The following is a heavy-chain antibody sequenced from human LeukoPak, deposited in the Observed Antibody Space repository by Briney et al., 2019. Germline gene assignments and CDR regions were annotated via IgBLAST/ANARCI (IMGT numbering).Heavy chain of an antibody. J-gene: IGHJ3*02. CDR1: GYTFTSYY. CDR2: MNPNSGNT. CDR3: ARFDSSGHI. Sequence: ASVKVSCKASGYTFTSYYMHWVRQATGQGLEWMGWMNPNSGNTGYAQKFQGRVTMTRNTSISTAYMELSSLRSEDTAVYYCARFDSSGHIWGQGTMVTVSS. V-gene: IGHV1-8*02. D-gene: IGHD3-22*01.